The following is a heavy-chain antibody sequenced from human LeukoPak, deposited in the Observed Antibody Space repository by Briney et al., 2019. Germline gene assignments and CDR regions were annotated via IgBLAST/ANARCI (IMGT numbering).Heavy chain of an antibody. V-gene: IGHV3-53*01. CDR3: ARGTTGFWSGYSDY. J-gene: IGHJ4*02. Sequence: GGSLRLSCAASGFTVSSNYMSWVRQAPGKGLEWISVIYSGGSTYYADSVKGRFTVSRDNSKNTLYLQMNSLRAEDTAVYYCARGTTGFWSGYSDYWGQGTLVTVSS. D-gene: IGHD3-3*01. CDR2: IYSGGST. CDR1: GFTVSSNY.